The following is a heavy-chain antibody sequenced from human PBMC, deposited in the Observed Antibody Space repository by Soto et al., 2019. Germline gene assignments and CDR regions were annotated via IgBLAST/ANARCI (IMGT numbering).Heavy chain of an antibody. Sequence: SETLSLTCTVSGGSISSNYWSWIRQPPGKGLEYIGYIDYSGSTHYKASLKSRVTISVDTSKNQFSLKLSSVTAADTAIYYCARHRTGLDSWGQGTLVTVSS. CDR2: IDYSGST. CDR1: GGSISSNY. CDR3: ARHRTGLDS. J-gene: IGHJ4*02. D-gene: IGHD3-9*01. V-gene: IGHV4-59*08.